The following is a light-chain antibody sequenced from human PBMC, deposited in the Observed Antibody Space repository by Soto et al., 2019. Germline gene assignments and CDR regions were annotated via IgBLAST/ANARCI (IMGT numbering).Light chain of an antibody. V-gene: IGLV2-14*01. J-gene: IGLJ3*02. CDR3: SSYTSGSTWV. Sequence: QSVLTQPASVSGSPGQSITTSCTGTSSDVGAYNYVSWYQQHPGKAPKLMIYEVSNRPSGVSNRFSGSKSGNTASLTISGLQAEDEGDYYCSSYTSGSTWVFGGGTKLTVL. CDR1: SSDVGAYNY. CDR2: EVS.